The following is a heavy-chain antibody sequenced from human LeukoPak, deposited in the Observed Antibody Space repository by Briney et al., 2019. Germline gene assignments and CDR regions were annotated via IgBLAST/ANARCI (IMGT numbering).Heavy chain of an antibody. CDR2: IYSSGST. J-gene: IGHJ6*03. CDR1: GGSISSDY. CDR3: ARQVAYYYYMDV. D-gene: IGHD2-21*01. V-gene: IGHV4-59*08. Sequence: SETLSLTCTVSGGSISSDYWSWIRQPPGKGLEWIWYIYSSGSTNYNPSLKSRVTISVDTSKNQFSLKLSSVTAADTAVYYCARQVAYYYYMDVWGKGTAVTVSS.